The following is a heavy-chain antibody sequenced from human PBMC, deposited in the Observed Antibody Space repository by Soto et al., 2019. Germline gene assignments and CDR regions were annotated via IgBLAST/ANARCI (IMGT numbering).Heavy chain of an antibody. CDR2: ISGSGGST. J-gene: IGHJ4*02. CDR3: AYSSTPFDY. V-gene: IGHV3-23*01. Sequence: EVQLLESGGGLVQPGGSLRLSCAASGFTFSSYAMSWVRQATGKGLEWVSAISGSGGSTYYADSVKGRFTISRDNSKNTLYLQMNRLRAEDTAVYYRAYSSTPFDYWGQGTLVTVSS. CDR1: GFTFSSYA. D-gene: IGHD6-13*01.